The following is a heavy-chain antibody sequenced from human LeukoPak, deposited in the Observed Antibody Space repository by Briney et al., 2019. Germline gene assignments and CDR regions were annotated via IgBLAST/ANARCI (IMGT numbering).Heavy chain of an antibody. V-gene: IGHV5-51*01. CDR1: GYSFTSYW. CDR3: ARRFRDMIVPAGAFDI. Sequence: GESLQISCKGSGYSFTSYWIGWVRQMPGKGLEWMGIIYPGDSDTRYSPSFQGQVTISADKSISTAYLQWSSLKAAGAAMYYCARRFRDMIVPAGAFDIWGQGTLVTVSS. J-gene: IGHJ3*02. CDR2: IYPGDSDT. D-gene: IGHD3-22*01.